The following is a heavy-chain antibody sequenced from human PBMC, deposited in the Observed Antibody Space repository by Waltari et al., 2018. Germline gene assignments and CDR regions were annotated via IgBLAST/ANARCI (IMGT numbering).Heavy chain of an antibody. Sequence: QLQLQESGPGLVKPSETLSLTCTVSGSGDSISSNSFYWAWIRQPPGKELEWIGHVFNSGSAYYSASLKGRVTISVDTSKNQFSLRLNSVTAADAAVYFCARASPHQMATLAYFDYWGQGAPVTVSS. J-gene: IGHJ4*02. CDR2: VFNSGSA. CDR3: ARASPHQMATLAYFDY. V-gene: IGHV4-39*07. CDR1: GSGDSISSNSFY. D-gene: IGHD1-1*01.